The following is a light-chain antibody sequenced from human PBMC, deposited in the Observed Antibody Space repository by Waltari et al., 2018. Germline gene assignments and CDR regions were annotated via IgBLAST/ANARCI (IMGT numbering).Light chain of an antibody. CDR1: SSNIGSKS. J-gene: IGLJ2*01. Sequence: QSVLTQPPSASGTPGQRVSISCSGSSSNIGSKSVNWYQQVPGMAPKLLIYSTNQRPSGVPDRFSGSKSGTSASLAISGLQSEDEADYYCATWDDSLNGLFGGGTKLTVL. CDR2: STN. CDR3: ATWDDSLNGL. V-gene: IGLV1-44*01.